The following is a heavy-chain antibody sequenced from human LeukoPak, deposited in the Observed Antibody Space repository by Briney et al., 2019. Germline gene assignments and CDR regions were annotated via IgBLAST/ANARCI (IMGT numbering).Heavy chain of an antibody. CDR1: GGSVSSGSYY. CDR3: ARGANYYYYYGMDV. CDR2: IYYSGST. Sequence: SETLSLTCTVSGGSVSSGSYYWSWIRQPPGKGLEWIRYIYYSGSTNYNPSLKSRVTISVDTSKNQFSLKLSSVTAADTAVYYCARGANYYYYYGMDVWGQGTTVTVSS. J-gene: IGHJ6*02. V-gene: IGHV4-61*01.